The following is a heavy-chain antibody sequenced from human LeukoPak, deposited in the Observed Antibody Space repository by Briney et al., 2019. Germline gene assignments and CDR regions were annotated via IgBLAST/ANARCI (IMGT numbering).Heavy chain of an antibody. CDR3: ARVRHCPEAFDI. V-gene: IGHV6-1*01. CDR2: TYYRSKWYN. CDR1: GDSISSNSAA. Sequence: SQTLSLTCAISGDSISSNSAAWNCIRQSPSRGLEWLGRTYYRSKWYNDYAVSVKSRITIHPDKSNNQFSLQLNSVSPEDTAVYYCARVRHCPEAFDIWGQGTMVTVSS. D-gene: IGHD1-14*01. J-gene: IGHJ3*02.